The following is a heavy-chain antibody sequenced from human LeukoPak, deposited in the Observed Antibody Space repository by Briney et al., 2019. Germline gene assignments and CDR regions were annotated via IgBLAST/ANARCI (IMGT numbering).Heavy chain of an antibody. CDR3: ARLRGTGNYGWFHP. V-gene: IGHV4-59*08. J-gene: IGHJ5*01. Sequence: SETLSLTCTVSDDSISTYYWSWIRQPPGKGLEWMGYVSYSGSTKYNPSLKSRITISSDTSKSQFSLKVNSVSAADTAVYFCARLRGTGNYGWFHPWGQGTLVIVSS. D-gene: IGHD3-10*01. CDR1: DDSISTYY. CDR2: VSYSGST.